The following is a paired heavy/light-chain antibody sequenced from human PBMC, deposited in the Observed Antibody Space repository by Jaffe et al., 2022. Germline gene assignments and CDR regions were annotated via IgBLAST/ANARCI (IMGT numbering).Heavy chain of an antibody. CDR3: ATLRTYSGSGVFDY. J-gene: IGHJ4*02. CDR2: TSGYGGST. V-gene: IGHV3-23*01. CDR1: GFTLSDYA. Sequence: EEQLLESGGGLVQPGGSLRLSCAASGFTLSDYAVTWVRQAPGKGLEWVSTTSGYGGSTFYADSVKGRFAISRDSSKNTLYLQMNSLRAEDTAMYYCATLRTYSGSGVFDYWGQGTLVTVSS. D-gene: IGHD3-10*01.
Light chain of an antibody. J-gene: IGKJ2*01. V-gene: IGKV1-6*01. Sequence: AIQMTQFPSSLSASVGDRVTITCRASQGIRNDLGWYQQKPGKAPKLLIYAATSLQSGVPSRFSGSTSGTGTDFTLTISSLQPEDYATYYCLQDYNYPYTFGQGTKLEIK. CDR1: QGIRND. CDR2: AAT. CDR3: LQDYNYPYT.